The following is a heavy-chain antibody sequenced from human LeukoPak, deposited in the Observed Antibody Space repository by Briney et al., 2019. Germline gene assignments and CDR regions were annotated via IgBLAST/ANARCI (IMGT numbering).Heavy chain of an antibody. D-gene: IGHD4-11*01. CDR2: INHSGGS. J-gene: IGHJ4*02. CDR3: ARRVRSADYRLDY. CDR1: GGSFSIYY. Sequence: SETLSLTCAVYGGSFSIYYWSWIRQSPVKGLEWIGEINHSGGSNYNPALRSRVSISIDTSKSQFSLNLTSVTAADTAVYYCARRVRSADYRLDYWGQGTLVTVSS. V-gene: IGHV4-34*01.